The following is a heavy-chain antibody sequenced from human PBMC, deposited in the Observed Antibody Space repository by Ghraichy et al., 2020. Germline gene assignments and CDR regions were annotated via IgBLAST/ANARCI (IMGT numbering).Heavy chain of an antibody. CDR3: ATSEEHYYGMDV. Sequence: ASVKVSCKVSGYTLTELSMHWVRQAPGKGLEWMGGFDPEDGETIYAQKFQGRVTMTEDTSTDTAYMELSSLRSEDTAVYYCATSEEHYYGMDVWGQGTTVTVSS. CDR2: FDPEDGET. J-gene: IGHJ6*02. CDR1: GYTLTELS. V-gene: IGHV1-24*01. D-gene: IGHD1-1*01.